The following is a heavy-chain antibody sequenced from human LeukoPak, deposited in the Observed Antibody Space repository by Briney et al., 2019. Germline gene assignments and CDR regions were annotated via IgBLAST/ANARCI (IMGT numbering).Heavy chain of an antibody. Sequence: SETLSLTCTVSGGSISSGSYYWSWIRQPAGKGLEWIGRIYTSGSTNYNPSLKSRVTISVDTSKNQFSLKLSSVTAADTAVYYCARLEMATMRGAFDIWGQGTMVTVSS. V-gene: IGHV4-61*02. CDR1: GGSISSGSYY. J-gene: IGHJ3*02. CDR2: IYTSGST. D-gene: IGHD5-24*01. CDR3: ARLEMATMRGAFDI.